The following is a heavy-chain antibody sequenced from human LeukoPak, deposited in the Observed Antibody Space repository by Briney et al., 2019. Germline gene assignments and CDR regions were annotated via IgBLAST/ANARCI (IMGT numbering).Heavy chain of an antibody. CDR3: AREGYGGTSDAFDI. D-gene: IGHD4-23*01. CDR1: GFTFGTYE. V-gene: IGHV3-48*03. Sequence: PGGSLRLSCATSGFTFGTYEMDWARQAPGKGLEWVSYISSSGSIYYTDSVKGRFTISRDNAKNSLYLQMNSLRAEDTAIYYCAREGYGGTSDAFDIWGQGTMVTVSS. J-gene: IGHJ3*02. CDR2: ISSSGSI.